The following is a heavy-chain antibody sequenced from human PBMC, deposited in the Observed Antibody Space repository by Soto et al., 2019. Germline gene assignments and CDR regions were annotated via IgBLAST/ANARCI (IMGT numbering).Heavy chain of an antibody. CDR2: IYYSGST. D-gene: IGHD3-10*01. J-gene: IGHJ5*02. V-gene: IGHV4-59*01. Sequence: SETLSLTCTVSGGSLSSYYWSWIRQPPGKGLEWIGYIYYSGSTNYNPSLKSRVTISVDTSKNQFSLKLSSVTAADTAVYYCARELFGRSVWFDPWGQGTLVTV. CDR3: ARELFGRSVWFDP. CDR1: GGSLSSYY.